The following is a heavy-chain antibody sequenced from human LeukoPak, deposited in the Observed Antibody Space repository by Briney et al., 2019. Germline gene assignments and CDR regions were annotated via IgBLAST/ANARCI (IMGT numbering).Heavy chain of an antibody. CDR1: GFIFSSYW. Sequence: GSLRLSCAASGFIFSSYWMSWVRQAPGKGLEWVANIKQDGSEKYCVDSVKGRFTISRDNAKNSLYLQMNSLRAEDTAVYYCAREYYYYDSSGGGFDYWGQGTLVTVSS. V-gene: IGHV3-7*01. CDR2: IKQDGSEK. D-gene: IGHD3-22*01. CDR3: AREYYYYDSSGGGFDY. J-gene: IGHJ4*02.